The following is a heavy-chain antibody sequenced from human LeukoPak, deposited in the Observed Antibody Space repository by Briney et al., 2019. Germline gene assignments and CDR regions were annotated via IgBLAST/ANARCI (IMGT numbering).Heavy chain of an antibody. V-gene: IGHV3-30*18. CDR2: ISNDGSQT. Sequence: PGGSLRLSCAASGLTFSSYGFHWVRQAPGKGLEWVAAISNDGSQTYYAESAKGRFTISRDNSKNTLYLQMNSLRAEDTAVYFCAKDYQRFDYWGQGTLVTASS. CDR3: AKDYQRFDY. CDR1: GLTFSSYG. J-gene: IGHJ4*02. D-gene: IGHD3-16*02.